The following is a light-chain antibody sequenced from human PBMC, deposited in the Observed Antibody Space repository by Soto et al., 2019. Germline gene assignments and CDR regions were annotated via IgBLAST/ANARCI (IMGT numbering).Light chain of an antibody. V-gene: IGKV1-12*01. Sequence: IQMTQSPSPASKSLADTVTINCXASQGIRSWLAWYQQKPGTAPKILIYGTSTLRSGVPSRFSGSGSGTHFTLTISSLQPEDFAVYYCQQRNNWPLTFGGGTKVDIK. J-gene: IGKJ4*01. CDR2: GTS. CDR3: QQRNNWPLT. CDR1: QGIRSW.